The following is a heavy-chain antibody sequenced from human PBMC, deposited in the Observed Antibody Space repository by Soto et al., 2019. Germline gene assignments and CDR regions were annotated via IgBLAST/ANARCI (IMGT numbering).Heavy chain of an antibody. CDR1: GYTFTSYA. Sequence: GASVKVSCKASGYTFTSYAMHWVRQAPGQRLEWMGWINAGNGNTKYSQKFQGRVTITRDTSASTAYMELSSLRSEDTAVYYCARVARGDTAMDNIDYWGQGTMVTVSS. D-gene: IGHD5-18*01. J-gene: IGHJ4*02. CDR2: INAGNGNT. V-gene: IGHV1-3*01. CDR3: ARVARGDTAMDNIDY.